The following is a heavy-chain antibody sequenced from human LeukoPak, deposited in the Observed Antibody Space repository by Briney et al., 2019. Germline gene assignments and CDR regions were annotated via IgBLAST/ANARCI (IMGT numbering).Heavy chain of an antibody. CDR1: RFTFSSYG. CDR2: ISNSSSYI. Sequence: GGSLRLSCAASRFTFSSYGMNWVRQAPGKGLEWVSSISNSSSYIYYADSVKGRFTISRDNAKNSLYLQMNSLRAEDTAVYYCAGGKQREYQLPRGDYWGQGTLVTVSS. J-gene: IGHJ4*02. CDR3: AGGKQREYQLPRGDY. D-gene: IGHD2-2*01. V-gene: IGHV3-21*01.